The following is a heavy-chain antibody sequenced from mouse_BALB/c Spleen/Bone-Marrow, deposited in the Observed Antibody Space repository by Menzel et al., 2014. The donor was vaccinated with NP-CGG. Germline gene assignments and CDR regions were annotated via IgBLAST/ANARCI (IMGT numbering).Heavy chain of an antibody. CDR2: IDPFNGGT. CDR3: ARAYDFLDY. D-gene: IGHD2-4*01. CDR1: GYSFTSYY. Sequence: EVQLQQSGPELMKPGASVKIPCKASGYSFTSYYMHWVKQSHGKSLEWIGYIDPFNGGTSYNQKFKGKATLTVDKSSNTAYMHLSSLTSEDSAVYYCARAYDFLDYWGQGSTLTVSS. V-gene: IGHV1S135*01. J-gene: IGHJ2*01.